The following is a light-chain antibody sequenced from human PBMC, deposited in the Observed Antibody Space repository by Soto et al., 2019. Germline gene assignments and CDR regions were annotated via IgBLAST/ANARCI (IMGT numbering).Light chain of an antibody. CDR1: SSDVGGYNY. V-gene: IGLV2-14*01. Sequence: QSALTQPRSVSGSPGQSVTISCTGTSSDVGGYNYVSWYQHHPGKAPKLIIYEVTNRPSGVSNRCSGSKSGNTASLTISGLQAEDEADYYCSSYRSSTTYVFGTGTKGTVL. CDR2: EVT. J-gene: IGLJ1*01. CDR3: SSYRSSTTYV.